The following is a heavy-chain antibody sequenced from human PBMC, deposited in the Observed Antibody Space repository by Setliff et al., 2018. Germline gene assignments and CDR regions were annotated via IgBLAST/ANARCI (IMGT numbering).Heavy chain of an antibody. Sequence: ASVKVSCKASGYTFSTYAIHWVRQAHGQRPDWMGWINAGNGITKYSQKFQGRVTITRDTSASTAYMEMRGLRSDDTAVYFCALSSLSLCSGGNCPNAFDVWGQGTMVTVSS. J-gene: IGHJ3*01. D-gene: IGHD2-15*01. CDR2: INAGNGIT. CDR3: ALSSLSLCSGGNCPNAFDV. CDR1: GYTFSTYA. V-gene: IGHV1-3*01.